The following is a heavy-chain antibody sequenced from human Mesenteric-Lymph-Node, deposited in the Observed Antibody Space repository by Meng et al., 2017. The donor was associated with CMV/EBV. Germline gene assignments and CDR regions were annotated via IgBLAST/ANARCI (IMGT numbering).Heavy chain of an antibody. J-gene: IGHJ4*02. CDR3: TKGVGSWFD. D-gene: IGHD6-13*01. CDR1: GFTFSNAW. CDR2: IKSKTDGGTT. V-gene: IGHV3-15*01. Sequence: SCAASGFTFSNAWMNWVRQAPGEGPEWVGRIKSKTDGGTTDYAAPVKGRFTISREDSSTTLYLQMNSLKTEDTAVYYCTKGVGSWFDWGQGTLVTVSS.